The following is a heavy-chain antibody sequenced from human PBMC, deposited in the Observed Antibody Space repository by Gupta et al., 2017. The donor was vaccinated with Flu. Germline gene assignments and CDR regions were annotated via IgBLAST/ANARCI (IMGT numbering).Heavy chain of an antibody. J-gene: IGHJ5*02. CDR3: AREPYCSSTSCYGYNWFDP. CDR1: GGTFSSYA. V-gene: IGHV1-69*06. D-gene: IGHD2-2*01. CDR2: IIPVCGTA. Sequence: QLVQSGAEVKKPGSSVKVSFKASGGTFSSYAISWVRQAPGQGLEWMGGIIPVCGTANYAQKFQGRVTITADKSTSTAYMELSSLRSEDTAVYYCAREPYCSSTSCYGYNWFDPWGQGTLVTVSS.